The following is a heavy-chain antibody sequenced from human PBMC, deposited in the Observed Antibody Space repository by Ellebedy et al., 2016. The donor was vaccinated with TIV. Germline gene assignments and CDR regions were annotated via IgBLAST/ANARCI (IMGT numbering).Heavy chain of an antibody. CDR2: INPNSGGT. CDR3: ARIGSYQPNGFDP. Sequence: ASVKVSCXASGYTFTGYYMHWVRQAPGQGLEWMGWINPNSGGTNYAQKLQGRVTMTTDTSTSTAYMELRSLRSDDTAVYYCARIGSYQPNGFDPWGQGTLVTVSS. V-gene: IGHV1-2*02. J-gene: IGHJ5*02. D-gene: IGHD1-26*01. CDR1: GYTFTGYY.